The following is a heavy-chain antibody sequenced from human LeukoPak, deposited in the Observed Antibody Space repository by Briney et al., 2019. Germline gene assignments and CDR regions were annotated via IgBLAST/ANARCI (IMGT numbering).Heavy chain of an antibody. CDR3: AREIAVAGLGY. J-gene: IGHJ4*02. CDR1: GGSISSGSYY. V-gene: IGHV4-61*02. Sequence: SQTLSLTCTVSGGSISSGSYYWSWIRQPAGKGLEWIGRIYTSGSTNYNPSLKSRVTISVDTSKNQFSLKLSPVTAADTAVYYCAREIAVAGLGYWGQGTLVTVSS. D-gene: IGHD6-19*01. CDR2: IYTSGST.